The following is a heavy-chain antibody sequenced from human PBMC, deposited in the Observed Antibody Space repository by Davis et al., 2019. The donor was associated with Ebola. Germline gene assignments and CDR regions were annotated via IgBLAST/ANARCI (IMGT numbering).Heavy chain of an antibody. V-gene: IGHV3-48*02. CDR1: GFTFSTYS. D-gene: IGHD2-2*02. CDR3: ARSYQLLYVYYYYMDV. Sequence: GESLKISCAASGFTFSTYSMNWVRQAPGKGLEWVSSISSSSTIYYADSVKGRFTISRDNAKNSLYLQMNSLRDEDTAVYYCARSYQLLYVYYYYMDVWGKGTTVTVSS. CDR2: ISSSSTI. J-gene: IGHJ6*03.